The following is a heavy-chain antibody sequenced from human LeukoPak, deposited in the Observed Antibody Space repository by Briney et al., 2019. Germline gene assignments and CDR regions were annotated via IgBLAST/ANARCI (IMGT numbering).Heavy chain of an antibody. CDR3: ARGVGAFEI. CDR1: GFTFSLYS. J-gene: IGHJ3*02. Sequence: GGSLRLSCAASGFTFSLYSLNWVRQAPGKGLERVSYISGSSTIDYADSVKGRFTISRDNAKNSLYLQMDSLRAEDTAAYYCARGVGAFEIWGQGTMVTVSS. CDR2: ISGSSTI. V-gene: IGHV3-48*01.